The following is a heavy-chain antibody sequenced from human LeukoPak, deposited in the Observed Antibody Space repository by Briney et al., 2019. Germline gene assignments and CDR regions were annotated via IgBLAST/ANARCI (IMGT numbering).Heavy chain of an antibody. D-gene: IGHD3-22*01. CDR3: ASDSSGYHWLDY. Sequence: SETLSLTCTVSGGSITSHHWSWIRQPPGKGLEWIGNVYYSGTTIYNPSLKSRVTISVDTAKNQFSLRLSSVTAADAAVYYCASDSSGYHWLDYWGQGTLVTVSS. V-gene: IGHV4-59*11. J-gene: IGHJ4*02. CDR2: VYYSGTT. CDR1: GGSITSHH.